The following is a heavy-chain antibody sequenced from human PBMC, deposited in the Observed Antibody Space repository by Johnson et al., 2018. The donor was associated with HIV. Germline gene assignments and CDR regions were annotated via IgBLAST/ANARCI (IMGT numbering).Heavy chain of an antibody. Sequence: QEKLVESGGGVVQPGRSLRLSCAASGFTFSSMHWDRQAPGKGLEWVAVISYDGSNKYYADSVKGRFTISRDNSKNTLYLQMNSLRAEDTAVYYCARDSDKWELRPGAFDIWGQGTMVTVSS. V-gene: IGHV3-30*04. CDR3: ARDSDKWELRPGAFDI. CDR2: ISYDGSNK. D-gene: IGHD1-26*01. J-gene: IGHJ3*02. CDR1: GFTFSS.